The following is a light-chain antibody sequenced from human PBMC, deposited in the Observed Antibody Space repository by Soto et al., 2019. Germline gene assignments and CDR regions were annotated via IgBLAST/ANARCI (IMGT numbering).Light chain of an antibody. CDR2: KAS. J-gene: IGKJ4*01. V-gene: IGKV1-5*03. CDR1: QTISSW. Sequence: DIQMTQSPSTLSGSVGDRVTITCRASQTISSWLAWYQQKPGKAPKLLIYKASTLKSGVPSRFSGSGSGTEFTLTISSLQPDDFATYYCQQPYSYPLTFGGGTKVDIK. CDR3: QQPYSYPLT.